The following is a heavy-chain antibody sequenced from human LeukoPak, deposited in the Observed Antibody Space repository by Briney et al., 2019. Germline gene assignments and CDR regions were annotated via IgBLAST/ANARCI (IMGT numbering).Heavy chain of an antibody. J-gene: IGHJ5*02. V-gene: IGHV4-38-2*01. CDR1: GYSISSGYY. CDR2: IYHSGST. CDR3: ARHRVGSGDTYYDFWSGYSGFDP. D-gene: IGHD3-3*01. Sequence: SETLSLTCAVSGYSISSGYYWGWIRQPPGKGREWIGSIYHSGSTYYNPSLKSRVTISVDTSKNQFSLKLSSVTAADTAVYYCARHRVGSGDTYYDFWSGYSGFDPWGQGTLVTVSS.